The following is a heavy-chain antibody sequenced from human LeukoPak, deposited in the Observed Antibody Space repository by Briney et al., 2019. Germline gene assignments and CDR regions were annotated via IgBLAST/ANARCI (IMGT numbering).Heavy chain of an antibody. CDR2: IIPIFGTA. J-gene: IGHJ4*02. D-gene: IGHD3-3*01. Sequence: ASVKVSCKASGGTFSSYAISWVRQAPGQGLEWMGGIIPIFGTANYAQKFQGRATITADESTSTAYMELSSLRSEDTAVYYCARSLGFSPPFDYWGQGTLVTVSS. CDR3: ARSLGFSPPFDY. CDR1: GGTFSSYA. V-gene: IGHV1-69*13.